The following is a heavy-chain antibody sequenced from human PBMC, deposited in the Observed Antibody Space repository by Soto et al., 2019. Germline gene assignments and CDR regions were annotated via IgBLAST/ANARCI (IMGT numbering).Heavy chain of an antibody. CDR1: GYSFTSYW. J-gene: IGHJ6*02. V-gene: IGHV5-51*01. Sequence: PGESLKISCKGSGYSFTSYWIGWVRQMPGKGLECMGIIYPGDSDTRYSPYFQGQVTISADKSISTAYLQWSSLKASDTAMYYFARTAAAGKYYYGMDVWGQGTTVTVSS. CDR3: ARTAAAGKYYYGMDV. D-gene: IGHD6-13*01. CDR2: IYPGDSDT.